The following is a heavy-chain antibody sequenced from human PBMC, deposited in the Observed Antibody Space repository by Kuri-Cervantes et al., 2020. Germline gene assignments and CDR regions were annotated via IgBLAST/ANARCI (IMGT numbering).Heavy chain of an antibody. V-gene: IGHV1-18*01. CDR2: ISVYNGDT. Sequence: ASVKVSCKAPGYTFINYAVHWVRQAPGQGLEWMGWISVYNGDTDYAQRLQGRITMTTDTSKSTAYMEMRGLTSDDTAVYYCATHAENRYNYDGSGYFGLDYWGQGTLVTVSS. D-gene: IGHD3-22*01. CDR1: GYTFINYA. J-gene: IGHJ4*02. CDR3: ATHAENRYNYDGSGYFGLDY.